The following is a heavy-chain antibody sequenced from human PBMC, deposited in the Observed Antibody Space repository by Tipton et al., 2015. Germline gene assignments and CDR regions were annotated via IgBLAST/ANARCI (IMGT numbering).Heavy chain of an antibody. CDR1: GYSINNDYY. D-gene: IGHD3-9*01. Sequence: QLVQSGPEVKPSETMSLTCDVSGYSINNDYYWGWIRQAPGKGLEWIGTISHSGSTYYNPSLKSRVTISADTSKNQFSLKLSSVTAADTAVYYCACQDYDILTRDYQTVDYWGQGVLVIVSS. CDR2: ISHSGST. V-gene: IGHV4-38-2*01. CDR3: ACQDYDILTRDYQTVDY. J-gene: IGHJ4*02.